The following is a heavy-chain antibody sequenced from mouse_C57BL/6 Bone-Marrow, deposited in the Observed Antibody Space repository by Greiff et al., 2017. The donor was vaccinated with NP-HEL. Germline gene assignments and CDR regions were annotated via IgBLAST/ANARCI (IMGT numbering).Heavy chain of an antibody. CDR2: ISSGGSYT. Sequence: EVMLVESGGDLVKPGGSLKLSCAASGFTFSSYGMSWVRQTPDKRLEWVATISSGGSYTYYPDSVKGRFTISRDNAKNTLYLQMSRLKSEDTAMYYCARHPFAYWGQGTLVTVSA. CDR1: GFTFSSYG. CDR3: ARHPFAY. V-gene: IGHV5-6*01. J-gene: IGHJ3*01.